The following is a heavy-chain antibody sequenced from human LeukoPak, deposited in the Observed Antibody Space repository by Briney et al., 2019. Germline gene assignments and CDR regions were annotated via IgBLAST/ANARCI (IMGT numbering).Heavy chain of an antibody. D-gene: IGHD4-17*01. V-gene: IGHV1-69*10. CDR3: ARRLNYDYGDYGGLDY. Sequence: SVTVSCKASVGTFSSYAISWVRQAAGQGLEGMGGIIPILGIANYAQKFHGRVTITEDKSTSTAYMELSGLRAEDTGVYYCARRLNYDYGDYGGLDYWGQGTLVSVSS. J-gene: IGHJ4*02. CDR2: IIPILGIA. CDR1: VGTFSSYA.